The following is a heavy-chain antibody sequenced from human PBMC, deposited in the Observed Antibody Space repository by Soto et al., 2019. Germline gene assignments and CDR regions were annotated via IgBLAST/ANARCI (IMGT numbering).Heavy chain of an antibody. D-gene: IGHD3-10*01. J-gene: IGHJ6*02. CDR2: IIPIFGTA. Sequence: GASVKVSCKASGGTFSSYAISWVRQAPGQGLEWMGGIIPIFGTANYAQKFQGRVTITADESTSTAYMELSSLRSEDTAVYYCAREDYYGSGSYYSRRPSYYYYYGMDVWGQGTTVTVSS. CDR1: GGTFSSYA. CDR3: AREDYYGSGSYYSRRPSYYYYYGMDV. V-gene: IGHV1-69*13.